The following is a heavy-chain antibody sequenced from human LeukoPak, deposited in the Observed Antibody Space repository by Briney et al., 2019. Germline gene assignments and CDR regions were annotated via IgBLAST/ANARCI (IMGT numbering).Heavy chain of an antibody. CDR2: IYHSGST. Sequence: SETLSLTCTVSGYSISSGYYWGWIRQPPGKGLEWIGSIYHSGSTYYNPSLKSRVTISVDTSKNQFSLKLSSVTAADTAVYYCARERGVYGSGSYYNYNWFDPWGQGTLVTVSS. J-gene: IGHJ5*02. CDR1: GYSISSGYY. V-gene: IGHV4-38-2*02. CDR3: ARERGVYGSGSYYNYNWFDP. D-gene: IGHD3-10*01.